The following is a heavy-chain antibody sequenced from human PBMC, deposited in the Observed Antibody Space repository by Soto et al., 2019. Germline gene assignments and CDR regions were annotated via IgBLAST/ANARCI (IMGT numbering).Heavy chain of an antibody. CDR3: GKNPYKKTGPQKT. Sequence: TGGSLRLSCAASGFTFSSYGMHWVRQAPGKGLEWVAVISYDGSNKYYADSVKGRFTISRDNSKNTLYLQMNSLRAEDTAVYYYGKNPYKKTGPQKTWGQETLVTVS. J-gene: IGHJ4*02. D-gene: IGHD1-1*01. CDR1: GFTFSSYG. V-gene: IGHV3-30*18. CDR2: ISYDGSNK.